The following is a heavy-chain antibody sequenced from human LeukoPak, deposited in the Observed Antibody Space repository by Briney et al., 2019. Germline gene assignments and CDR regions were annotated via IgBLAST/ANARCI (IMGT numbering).Heavy chain of an antibody. D-gene: IGHD4-23*01. V-gene: IGHV5-51*01. CDR1: GFRFTNYW. CDR2: IYPTNSDT. Sequence: AGESLKISCKGFGFRFTNYWIGWVRQMPGKGLEWVGIIYPTNSDTRYSPSLQGQVTISADKSINTAYLQWSSLKVSDTATYYCARRDLGYNGNSPRFDFWGQGTLVTVSS. J-gene: IGHJ4*02. CDR3: ARRDLGYNGNSPRFDF.